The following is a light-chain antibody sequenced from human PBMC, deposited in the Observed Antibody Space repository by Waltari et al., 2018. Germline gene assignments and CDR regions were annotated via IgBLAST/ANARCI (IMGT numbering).Light chain of an antibody. CDR1: SPNIGGNS. J-gene: IGLJ6*01. CDR3: ATWDDSLNGNV. V-gene: IGLV1-44*01. Sequence: QAVLAQPPSASGTPGQRITIPCSGSSPNIGGNSVDWHQQLPGAAPKLLIYNNNQRPSGVPDRFSASKSGTSASLAISGLQSEDEADYYCATWDDSLNGNVFGSGTKVTVL. CDR2: NNN.